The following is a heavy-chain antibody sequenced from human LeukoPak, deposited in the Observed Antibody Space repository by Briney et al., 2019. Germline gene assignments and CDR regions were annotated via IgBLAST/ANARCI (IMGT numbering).Heavy chain of an antibody. J-gene: IGHJ4*02. D-gene: IGHD3-22*01. CDR2: ISAYNGNT. V-gene: IGHV1-18*01. CDR1: GYTFTSYG. Sequence: ASVKVSCKASGYTFTSYGISWVRQAPGQGLEWMGWISAYNGNTNYAQKLQGRVTMTTDTSTSTAYMELRSLRSDGTAVYYCARDLIDYYDSSGYYFDYWGQGTLVTVSS. CDR3: ARDLIDYYDSSGYYFDY.